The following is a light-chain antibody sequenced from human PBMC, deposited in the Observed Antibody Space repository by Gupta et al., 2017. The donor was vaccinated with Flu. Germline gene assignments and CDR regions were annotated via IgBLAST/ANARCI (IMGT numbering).Light chain of an antibody. V-gene: IGKV4-1*01. Sequence: SLGERATINCKSSQSVLYSSNNKNYLAWYQQKPGQPPKLLIYWASTRESGVPDRFSGSGSGTDFTLTISSLQAEDVAVYYCQQYYSTRGTFGQGTKLEIK. CDR1: QSVLYSSNNKNY. CDR2: WAS. J-gene: IGKJ2*01. CDR3: QQYYSTRGT.